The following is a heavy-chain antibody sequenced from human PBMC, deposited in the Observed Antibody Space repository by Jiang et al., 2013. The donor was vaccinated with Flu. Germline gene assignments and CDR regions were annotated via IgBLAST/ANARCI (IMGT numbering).Heavy chain of an antibody. Sequence: GAEVKKPGASVTVSCKASGYTFTGYYVHWVRQAPGQGLEWMGWINPNSGGTNYAQNFKGRVTMTSDTSTNTVYMEVTSDDTAVYYCARGYDFWSGYANRPDFDYWGQGTLVTVSS. J-gene: IGHJ4*02. CDR2: INPNSGGT. CDR1: GYTFTGYY. V-gene: IGHV1-2*02. CDR3: ARGYDFWSGYANRPDFDY. D-gene: IGHD3-3*01.